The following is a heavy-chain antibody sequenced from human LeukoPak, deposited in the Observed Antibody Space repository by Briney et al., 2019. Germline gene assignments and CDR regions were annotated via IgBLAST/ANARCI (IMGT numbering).Heavy chain of an antibody. Sequence: GGSLRLSCAASGFTFSDYYMSWIRQAPGKGLEWVSYISSSGTTIYYADSVKGRFTISRDNAKNSLYLQMNSLRAADTAVYYCARAQAFGGVILKRGFDYWGQGTLVTVSS. D-gene: IGHD3-16*02. CDR1: GFTFSDYY. CDR2: ISSSGTTI. V-gene: IGHV3-11*01. J-gene: IGHJ4*02. CDR3: ARAQAFGGVILKRGFDY.